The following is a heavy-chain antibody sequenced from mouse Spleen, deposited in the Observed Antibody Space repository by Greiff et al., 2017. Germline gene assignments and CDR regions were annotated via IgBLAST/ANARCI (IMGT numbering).Heavy chain of an antibody. CDR3: ARRRRDAMDY. CDR1: GFTFSDYG. V-gene: IGHV5-15*04. Sequence: DVKLVESGGGLVKPGGSLKLSCAASGFTFSDYGMAWVRQAPGKGPEWVAFISNLAYSIYYADTVTGRFTISRENAKNTLYLEMSSLRSEDTAMYYCARRRRDAMDYWGQGTSVTVSS. J-gene: IGHJ4*01. CDR2: ISNLAYSI.